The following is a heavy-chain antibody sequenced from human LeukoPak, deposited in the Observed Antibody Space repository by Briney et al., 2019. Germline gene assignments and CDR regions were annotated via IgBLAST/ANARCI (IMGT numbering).Heavy chain of an antibody. D-gene: IGHD4-11*01. CDR1: GFTFSHYG. Sequence: GGSLRLSCATSGFTFSHYGMHWVRQAPGKGLEWVAVIWNDGTDKYYGDSGEGGFTISRDNSKNTVYLQMNSLRVEDTAVYYCAKDAQRGFDFSNSLESWGQGTLVTVSS. J-gene: IGHJ4*02. CDR3: AKDAQRGFDFSNSLES. CDR2: IWNDGTDK. V-gene: IGHV3-33*06.